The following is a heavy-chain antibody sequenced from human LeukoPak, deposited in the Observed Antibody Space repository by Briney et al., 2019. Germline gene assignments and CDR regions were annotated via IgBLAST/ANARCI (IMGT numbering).Heavy chain of an antibody. CDR3: AREGMGGTTLFDY. D-gene: IGHD1-26*01. V-gene: IGHV1-2*02. CDR1: GYTFTCYY. J-gene: IGHJ4*02. Sequence: ASVTVSCKASGYTFTCYYLHWVRQAPGQGLEWMGWINPNSGGTNYAQKFQGRVTMTRDTSISTAYMELSRLRSDDTALYYCAREGMGGTTLFDYWGQGTLVTVSS. CDR2: INPNSGGT.